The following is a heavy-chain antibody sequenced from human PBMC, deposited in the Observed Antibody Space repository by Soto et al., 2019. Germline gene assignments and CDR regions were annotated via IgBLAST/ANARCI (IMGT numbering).Heavy chain of an antibody. CDR2: TSHDGSNK. D-gene: IGHD6-13*01. Sequence: QVQLVESGGGVVQPGRSLRLSCAASGFTLSSYGMQWVRQAPGKGLEWVAATSHDGSNKYYADSVKGRFTISRDNSKNTLYMEMNSLRVEDTAVYYCAKNLYSSSWEDAFDIWGQGTMVTVSS. V-gene: IGHV3-30*18. CDR1: GFTLSSYG. CDR3: AKNLYSSSWEDAFDI. J-gene: IGHJ3*02.